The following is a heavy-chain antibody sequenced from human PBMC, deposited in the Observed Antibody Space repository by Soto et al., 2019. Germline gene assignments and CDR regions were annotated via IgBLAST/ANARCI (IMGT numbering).Heavy chain of an antibody. CDR1: GGTFSSYT. J-gene: IGHJ5*02. CDR2: IIPNNGNT. Sequence: ASVKVSCKASGGTFSSYTISWVRQAPGQGLEWMGRIIPNNGNTNYAQKLQGRVTMTTDTSTSTAYMELRSLRSDDTAVHCCARDRRFDILTGYSENWFDPWGQGTLVTVSS. D-gene: IGHD3-9*01. CDR3: ARDRRFDILTGYSENWFDP. V-gene: IGHV1-18*01.